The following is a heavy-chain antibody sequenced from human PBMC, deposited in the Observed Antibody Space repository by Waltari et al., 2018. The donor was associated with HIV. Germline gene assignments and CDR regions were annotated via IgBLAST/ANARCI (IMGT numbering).Heavy chain of an antibody. CDR2: VTFNGTT. CDR3: ASDYYDSSGYYPWWFDP. CDR1: GGSVSGSSYY. Sequence: QLQLQEAGPRLVKPSETLSLTCTVSGGSVSGSSYYWGWFRQPPGKGLELIGAVTFNGTTYYNPSLKSRLTISVDWSKNQFSLSLSSVSAADTALYYCASDYYDSSGYYPWWFDPWGQGTLVTVSS. V-gene: IGHV4-39*01. J-gene: IGHJ5*02. D-gene: IGHD3-22*01.